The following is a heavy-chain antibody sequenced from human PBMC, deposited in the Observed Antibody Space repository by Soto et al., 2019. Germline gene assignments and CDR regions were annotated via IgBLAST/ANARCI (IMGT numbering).Heavy chain of an antibody. CDR2: ISGGGGST. Sequence: GGSLRLSCAASGFTFSSYAMSWVRQAPGKGLEWVSAISGGGGSTYYADSVKGRFTISRDNSKNTLYLQMNSLRAEDTAVYYCAKTQYYYDSGYFDYWGQGTLVTVSS. D-gene: IGHD3-22*01. J-gene: IGHJ4*02. CDR1: GFTFSSYA. V-gene: IGHV3-23*01. CDR3: AKTQYYYDSGYFDY.